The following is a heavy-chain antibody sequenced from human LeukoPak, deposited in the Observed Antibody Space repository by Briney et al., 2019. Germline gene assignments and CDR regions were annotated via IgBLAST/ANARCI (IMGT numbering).Heavy chain of an antibody. D-gene: IGHD3-10*01. CDR3: ARGRHGSGSYYYYYGMDV. CDR1: GFTFSSYA. Sequence: GGSLRLSCAASGFTFSSYAMHWVRQAPGKGLEWVAVISYDGSNKYYADSVKGRFTISRDNFKNTLYLQMNSLRAEDTAVYYCARGRHGSGSYYYYYGMDVWGQGTTVTVSS. J-gene: IGHJ6*02. CDR2: ISYDGSNK. V-gene: IGHV3-30-3*01.